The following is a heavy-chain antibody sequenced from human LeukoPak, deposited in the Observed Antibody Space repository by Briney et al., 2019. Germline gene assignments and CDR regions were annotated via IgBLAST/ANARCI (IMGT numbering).Heavy chain of an antibody. Sequence: PGGSLRLSCAASGLTFSSYWMHWVRQAPGKGLEWVSAIGGSGAYTYYADSVRGRFTISRDNSKDTLYLQMNSLRGEDTAVYYCAARIAARPFSPPFDYWGRGTLVTVSS. CDR2: IGGSGAYT. J-gene: IGHJ4*02. CDR3: AARIAARPFSPPFDY. D-gene: IGHD6-6*01. V-gene: IGHV3-23*01. CDR1: GLTFSSYW.